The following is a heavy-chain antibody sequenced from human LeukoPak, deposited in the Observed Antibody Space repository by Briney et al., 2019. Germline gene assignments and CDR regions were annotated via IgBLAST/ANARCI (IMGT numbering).Heavy chain of an antibody. V-gene: IGHV3-48*01. Sequence: PGGSLRLSCAASGFTFSSYSMNWVRQAPGKGLEWVSYISSSSSTIYYADSVKGRFTISRDNSKNTLYLQMNSLRAEDTAVYYCAKDEGEGPSDYWGQGTLVTVSS. CDR2: ISSSSSTI. D-gene: IGHD6-6*01. CDR3: AKDEGEGPSDY. CDR1: GFTFSSYS. J-gene: IGHJ4*02.